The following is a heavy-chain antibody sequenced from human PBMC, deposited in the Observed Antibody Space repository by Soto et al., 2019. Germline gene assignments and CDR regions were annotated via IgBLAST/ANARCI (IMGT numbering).Heavy chain of an antibody. V-gene: IGHV1-69*13. D-gene: IGHD4-17*01. J-gene: IGHJ3*02. CDR2: IIPIFGTA. Sequence: SVKVSCKASGGTFSSYAISWVRQAPGQGLEWMGGIIPIFGTANYAQKFQGRVTITADESTSTAYMELSSLRSEDTAVYYCQWDYGDPDAFEIWGQGTMVTVSS. CDR1: GGTFSSYA. CDR3: QWDYGDPDAFEI.